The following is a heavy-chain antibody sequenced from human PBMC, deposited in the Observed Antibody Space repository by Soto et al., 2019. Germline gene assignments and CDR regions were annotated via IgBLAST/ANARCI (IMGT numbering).Heavy chain of an antibody. J-gene: IGHJ6*03. CDR1: GFTFSSYS. V-gene: IGHV3-48*01. CDR2: ISSSSSTI. Sequence: GGSLRLSCAASGFTFSSYSMNWVRQAPGKGLEWVSYISSSSSTIYYADSVKGRFTISRDNAKNSLYLQMNSLRAEDTAVYYCARDAYYYYYMDVWGKGTTVTVSS. CDR3: ARDAYYYYYMDV.